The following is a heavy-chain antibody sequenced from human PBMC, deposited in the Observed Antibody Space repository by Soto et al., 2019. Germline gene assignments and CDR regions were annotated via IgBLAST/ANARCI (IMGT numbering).Heavy chain of an antibody. CDR1: GFTFSSYS. D-gene: IGHD3-9*01. Sequence: PGGSLRLSCAASGFTFSSYSMNWVRQAPGKGLEWVSSISSSGSTIYYADSVKGRFTISRDNAKNSLYLQMNSLRAEDTAVYYCARDSYDILTGRYYGMDVWGQGTTVTVSS. J-gene: IGHJ6*02. V-gene: IGHV3-48*04. CDR2: ISSSGSTI. CDR3: ARDSYDILTGRYYGMDV.